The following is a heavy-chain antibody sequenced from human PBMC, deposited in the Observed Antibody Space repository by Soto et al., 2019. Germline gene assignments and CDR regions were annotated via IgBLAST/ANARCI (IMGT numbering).Heavy chain of an antibody. V-gene: IGHV4-39*02. J-gene: IGHJ4*02. CDR1: GGSISSTGHY. CDR3: ARLMGVVTVDY. CDR2: IYYAGSP. Sequence: QLQLQESGPGLVKPSETLSLTCSVSGGSISSTGHYWGWIRQLPGKGLEWIGNIYYAGSPYYNPSLKSRVTISVDTSKNHFSLALTSVTAADTAVYYCARLMGVVTVDYWGQGALVTVSS. D-gene: IGHD2-21*02.